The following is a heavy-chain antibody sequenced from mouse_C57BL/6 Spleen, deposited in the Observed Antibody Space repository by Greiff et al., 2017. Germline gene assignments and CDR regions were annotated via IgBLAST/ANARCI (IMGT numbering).Heavy chain of an antibody. CDR1: GYTFTSYW. V-gene: IGHV1-5*01. Sequence: EVQLQQSGTVLARPGASVKMSCKTSGYTFTSYWMHWVKQRPGQGLEWIGAIYPGNSDTSYNQKFKGKAKLTAVTSASTAYMELSSLTNEDSAVYYCTICYSNPHAMDYWGQGTSGTVSS. D-gene: IGHD2-5*01. J-gene: IGHJ4*01. CDR2: IYPGNSDT. CDR3: TICYSNPHAMDY.